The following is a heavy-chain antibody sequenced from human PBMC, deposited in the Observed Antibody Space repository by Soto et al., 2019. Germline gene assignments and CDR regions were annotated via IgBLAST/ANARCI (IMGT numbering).Heavy chain of an antibody. CDR3: ARRLPQQLDY. CDR1: GGSISSGGYY. D-gene: IGHD6-13*01. CDR2: IYYSGST. Sequence: QVQLQESGPGLVKPSQTLSLTCTVSGGSISSGGYYWSWIRQHPGKGLEWIGYIYYSGSTYYNPSLKSQVTISVDTSKNQFPLKLSSVTAADTAEYYCARRLPQQLDYWGQGTLVSVSS. J-gene: IGHJ4*02. V-gene: IGHV4-31*01.